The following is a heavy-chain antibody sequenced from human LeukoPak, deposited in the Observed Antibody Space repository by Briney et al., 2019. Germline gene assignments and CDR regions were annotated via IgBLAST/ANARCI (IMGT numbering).Heavy chain of an antibody. J-gene: IGHJ4*02. V-gene: IGHV3-23*01. D-gene: IGHD4-23*01. Sequence: PGGSLRLSCAASGFTFRNYAMTWVRQAPGKGLDWVALIGARDGRTYYADSVKGRFTISRDNSKNTLYLQMNSLRAEDTAVYYCARDSRDYGGEPFDYWGQGTLVTVSS. CDR2: IGARDGRT. CDR1: GFTFRNYA. CDR3: ARDSRDYGGEPFDY.